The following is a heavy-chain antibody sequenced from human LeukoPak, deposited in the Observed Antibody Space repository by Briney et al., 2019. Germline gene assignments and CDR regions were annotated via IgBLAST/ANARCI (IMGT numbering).Heavy chain of an antibody. CDR3: ARSSPPAYYDFWNGYLDY. CDR1: GYSCTTYY. Sequence: ASVKVSCKASGYSCTTYYMHWVRQAPGQGLEWMGIINPTGGVTAYAQKFQGRVTVTRDTSTSTVYIALSSLRSEDTAVYYCARSSPPAYYDFWNGYLDYWGQGTLVTVSS. D-gene: IGHD3-3*01. V-gene: IGHV1-46*01. J-gene: IGHJ4*02. CDR2: INPTGGVT.